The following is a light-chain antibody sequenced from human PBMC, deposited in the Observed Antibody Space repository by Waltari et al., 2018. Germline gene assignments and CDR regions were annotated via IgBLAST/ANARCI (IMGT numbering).Light chain of an antibody. CDR1: QNVNNF. CDR3: QQSHSWPLT. Sequence: ETVLTQSPVTLSLSPGERATLSCRASQNVNNFLAWYQQKPGQAPRLLIYDTSNRATGIPARFSGSGSGTDFTLTISSLEPEDFAVYYCQQSHSWPLTFGGGTKVEIK. J-gene: IGKJ4*01. V-gene: IGKV3-11*01. CDR2: DTS.